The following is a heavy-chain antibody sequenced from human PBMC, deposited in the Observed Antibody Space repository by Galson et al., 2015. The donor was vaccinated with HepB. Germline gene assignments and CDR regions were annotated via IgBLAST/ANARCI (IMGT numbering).Heavy chain of an antibody. V-gene: IGHV3-53*01. CDR3: ARADRRTGPSPAFDY. CDR2: IYSGGST. Sequence: SLRLSCAASGFTVSSNYMSWVRQAPGKGLEWVSVIYSGGSTYYADSVKGRFTISRDNSKNTLYLQMNSLRAEDTAVYYCARADRRTGPSPAFDYWGQGTLVTVSS. D-gene: IGHD1-14*01. CDR1: GFTVSSNY. J-gene: IGHJ4*02.